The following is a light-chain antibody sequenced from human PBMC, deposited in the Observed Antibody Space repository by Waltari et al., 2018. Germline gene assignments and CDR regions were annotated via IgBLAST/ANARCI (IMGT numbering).Light chain of an antibody. CDR2: DVN. CDR3: NSYTTSSTRV. V-gene: IGLV2-14*03. CDR1: SSDVGGYDY. Sequence: QSALTQPASVSGSPGQSITISCTGTSSDVGGYDYVSWYPQHPDKAPKLLIYDVNNRPSGVSSRFSGSKSGNTASLTISGLQAEDEADYYCNSYTTSSTRVFGGGTKLTVL. J-gene: IGLJ3*02.